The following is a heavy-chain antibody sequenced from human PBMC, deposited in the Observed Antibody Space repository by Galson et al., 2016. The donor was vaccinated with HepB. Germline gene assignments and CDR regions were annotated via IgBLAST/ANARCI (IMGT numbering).Heavy chain of an antibody. J-gene: IGHJ4*02. CDR1: GFSLKDNW. CDR3: ATEGFSGYYDTSGYYYYDH. Sequence: SLRLSCAASGFSLKDNWMNWVRQAPGKGLEWVGRIKSQTYGGARDYAAPVKGRFSISRDDSANTLYLQMNSLKNEDTAVYYCATEGFSGYYDTSGYYYYDHWGQGTLVTVAA. D-gene: IGHD3-22*01. CDR2: IKSQTYGGAR. V-gene: IGHV3-15*07.